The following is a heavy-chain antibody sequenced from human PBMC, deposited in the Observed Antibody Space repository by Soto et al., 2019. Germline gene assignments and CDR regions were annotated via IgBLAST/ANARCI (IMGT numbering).Heavy chain of an antibody. J-gene: IGHJ5*02. D-gene: IGHD3-10*01. Sequence: SETLSLTCTVSGGSIRSGGHYWSWIRQHPGKGLEWIGYIYYSGSTYYNPSLKSRVTISVDTSKNQFSLKLSSVTAADTAVYYCARWFGELLPESNWFDPWGQGTLVTVSS. CDR2: IYYSGST. CDR1: GGSIRSGGHY. V-gene: IGHV4-31*03. CDR3: ARWFGELLPESNWFDP.